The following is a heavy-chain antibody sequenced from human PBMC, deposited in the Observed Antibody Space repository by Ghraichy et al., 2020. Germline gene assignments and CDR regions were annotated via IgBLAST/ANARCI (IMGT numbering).Heavy chain of an antibody. V-gene: IGHV4-39*01. CDR2: IYYSGST. CDR3: ARGGYYYDSSGYSFPFDY. J-gene: IGHJ4*02. D-gene: IGHD3-22*01. CDR1: GGSISSSSYY. Sequence: SETRSLTCTVSGGSISSSSYYWGWIRQPPGKGLEWIGSIYYSGSTYYNPSLKSRVTISVDTSKNQFSLKLSSVTAADTAVYYCARGGYYYDSSGYSFPFDYWGQGTLVTVSS.